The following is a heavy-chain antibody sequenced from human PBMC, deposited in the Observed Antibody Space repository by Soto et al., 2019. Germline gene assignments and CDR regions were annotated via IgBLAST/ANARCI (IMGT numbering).Heavy chain of an antibody. J-gene: IGHJ4*02. D-gene: IGHD2-15*01. V-gene: IGHV4-39*01. Sequence: KTSETLSLTCTVSGGSINSNNYYWAWIRQPPGKGLAWIASIYYDGSTYYNPSLKSRVTISIDTFKNQFSLRLRSVTAADTAIYYCAKVVVAATRHTDFDSWGQGTLVTVSS. CDR2: IYYDGST. CDR3: AKVVVAATRHTDFDS. CDR1: GGSINSNNYY.